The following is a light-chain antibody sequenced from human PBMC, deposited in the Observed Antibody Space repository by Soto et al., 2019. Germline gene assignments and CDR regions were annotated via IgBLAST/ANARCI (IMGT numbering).Light chain of an antibody. Sequence: DLPMTQSPSSLSVSVGARVSITCQASQDIRTSLSWFQHKPGRAPKLLIYGASYLETGVPSRFRGSGSGTDFTFTITSLQPEDIATYYCQHYNNLPPFTFGPGTIVDIK. V-gene: IGKV1-33*01. J-gene: IGKJ3*01. CDR1: QDIRTS. CDR3: QHYNNLPPFT. CDR2: GAS.